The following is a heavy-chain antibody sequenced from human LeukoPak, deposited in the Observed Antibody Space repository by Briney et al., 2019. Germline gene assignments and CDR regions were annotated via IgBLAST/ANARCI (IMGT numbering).Heavy chain of an antibody. D-gene: IGHD3-3*01. Sequence: GGSLRLSCAVSGLSYDSYWMSWVRQAPGTGLEWVASIKEDGSEKYYVDSVKGRFTISKDNAQNSLHLQMNSLRAEDTAVYYCARRAWRFDAFDIWGQGTLVTVSS. CDR3: ARRAWRFDAFDI. CDR2: IKEDGSEK. V-gene: IGHV3-7*03. J-gene: IGHJ3*02. CDR1: GLSYDSYW.